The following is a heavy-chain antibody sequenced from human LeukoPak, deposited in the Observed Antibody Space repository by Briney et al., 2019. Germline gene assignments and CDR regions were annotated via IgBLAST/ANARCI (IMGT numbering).Heavy chain of an antibody. CDR3: ARLRSSSWYYLPWFDP. V-gene: IGHV4-39*07. CDR1: GGSISSGSYY. D-gene: IGHD6-13*01. CDR2: INHSGST. J-gene: IGHJ5*02. Sequence: PSQTLSLTCTVSGGSISSGSYYWSWIRQPPGKGLEWIGEINHSGSTNYNPSLKSRVTISVDTSKNQFSLKLSSVTAADTAVYYCARLRSSSWYYLPWFDPWGQGTLVTVSS.